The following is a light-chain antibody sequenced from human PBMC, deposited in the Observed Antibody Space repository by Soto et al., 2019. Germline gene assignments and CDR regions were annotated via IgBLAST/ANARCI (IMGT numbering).Light chain of an antibody. CDR2: SNN. J-gene: IGLJ1*01. Sequence: SVLTQPPSASGTPGQRVTISCSGRSSNIGSNTVNWYQQLPGTTPKLLIYSNNQRPSGVPDRFSGSKSGTSASLAISGLQSVDEADYYCAAWDDSLSGYGFGTGTKVTVL. CDR1: SSNIGSNT. V-gene: IGLV1-44*01. CDR3: AAWDDSLSGYG.